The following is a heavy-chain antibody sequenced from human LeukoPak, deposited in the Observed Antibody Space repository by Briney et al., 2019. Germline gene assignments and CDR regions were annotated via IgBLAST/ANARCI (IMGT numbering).Heavy chain of an antibody. CDR3: ARAYGSGTSYHPDY. CDR2: INPNSGDT. Sequence: ASVKVPCKASGYTFTAYYMHWVRQAPGQGLEWMGWINPNSGDTNSSQKLQDRVTLTRDTSISTAYMELSSLTSDDTAVYYCARAYGSGTSYHPDYWGQGTLVTVSS. D-gene: IGHD3-10*01. J-gene: IGHJ4*02. V-gene: IGHV1-2*02. CDR1: GYTFTAYY.